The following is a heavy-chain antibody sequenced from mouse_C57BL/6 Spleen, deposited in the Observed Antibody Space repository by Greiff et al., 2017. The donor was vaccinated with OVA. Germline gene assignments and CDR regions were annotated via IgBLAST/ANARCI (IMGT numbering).Heavy chain of an antibody. J-gene: IGHJ4*01. CDR1: GYTFTSYW. Sequence: QVHVKQSGAELVKPGASVKMSCKASGYTFTSYWITWVKQRPGQGLEWIGDIYPGSGSTNYNEKFKSKATLTVDTSSSTAYMQLSSLTSEDSAVYYCARGGLRAMDYWGQGTSVTVSS. V-gene: IGHV1-55*01. D-gene: IGHD3-1*01. CDR3: ARGGLRAMDY. CDR2: IYPGSGST.